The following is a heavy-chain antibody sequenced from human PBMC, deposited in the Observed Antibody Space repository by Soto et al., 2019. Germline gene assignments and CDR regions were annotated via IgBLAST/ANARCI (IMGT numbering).Heavy chain of an antibody. J-gene: IGHJ4*02. V-gene: IGHV3-30*02. CDR1: GFAFSDYG. D-gene: IGHD7-27*01. Sequence: GGSLRLSCAASGFAFSDYGMHWVRQAPGKGLEWVAFILSDGNNKYYADSVKGRFTISRDNSKNTLYLQMNGLRAEDTAVYYCANELTGDLDYWGQGTLVTVSS. CDR3: ANELTGDLDY. CDR2: ILSDGNNK.